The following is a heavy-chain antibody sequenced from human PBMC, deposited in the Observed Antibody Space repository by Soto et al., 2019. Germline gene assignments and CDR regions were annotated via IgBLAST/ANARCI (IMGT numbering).Heavy chain of an antibody. CDR1: GGSISSGGYS. J-gene: IGHJ3*02. V-gene: IGHV4-30-2*01. D-gene: IGHD3-10*01. Sequence: QLQLQESGSGLVKPSQTLSLTCAVSGGSISSGGYSWSWIRQPPGKGLEWIGYIYHSGSTYYNPSVKSRVTRSVDRSKNQFSLKLSSVTAADTAVYYCARDLAGSGDAFDIWGQGTMVTVSS. CDR3: ARDLAGSGDAFDI. CDR2: IYHSGST.